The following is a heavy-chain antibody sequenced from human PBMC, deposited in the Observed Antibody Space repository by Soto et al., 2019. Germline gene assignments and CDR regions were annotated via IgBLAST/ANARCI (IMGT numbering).Heavy chain of an antibody. CDR3: ARPSIQVTDGIQLPLITKDYYYYGMDV. J-gene: IGHJ6*02. D-gene: IGHD5-18*01. CDR1: GSSINSSGYY. V-gene: IGHV4-39*01. CDR2: IYYIGIT. Sequence: PSETLALTCTVSGSSINSSGYYWGGIRQPPGKGLEWILSIYYIGITYYNPSLKSRFTISIDTSRNQFYLKLSSVTAADTAVYYCARPSIQVTDGIQLPLITKDYYYYGMDVWGQGTTVTVSS.